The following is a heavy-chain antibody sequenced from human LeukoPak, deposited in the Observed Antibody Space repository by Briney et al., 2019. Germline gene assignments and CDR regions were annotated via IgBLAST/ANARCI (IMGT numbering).Heavy chain of an antibody. V-gene: IGHV3-7*01. CDR3: AKEYCGGDCYPEYFQH. J-gene: IGHJ1*01. CDR1: GFTFSSYW. CDR2: IKQGGREK. D-gene: IGHD2-21*02. Sequence: PGGSLRLSCAASGFTFSSYWMSWVRQAPGKGLEWVANIKQGGREKYYVDSVKGRFTISRDNTENSVYLQMNRLRAEDTAVYYCAKEYCGGDCYPEYFQHWGQGTLVIVSS.